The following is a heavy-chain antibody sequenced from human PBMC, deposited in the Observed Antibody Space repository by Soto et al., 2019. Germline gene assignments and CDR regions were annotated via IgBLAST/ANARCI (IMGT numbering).Heavy chain of an antibody. V-gene: IGHV4-34*01. CDR3: ARVGNRELSPPPGWFDP. D-gene: IGHD3-16*02. Sequence: SETLSLTCAVYGGSFSGYYWSWIRQPPGKGLEWIGEINHSGSTNYNPSLKSRVTISVDTSKNQFSLKLSSVTAADTAVYYCARVGNRELSPPPGWFDPWGQGTLVTVSS. CDR1: GGSFSGYY. CDR2: INHSGST. J-gene: IGHJ5*02.